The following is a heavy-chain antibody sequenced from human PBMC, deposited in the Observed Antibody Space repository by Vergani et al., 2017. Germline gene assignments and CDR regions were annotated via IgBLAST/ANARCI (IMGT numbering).Heavy chain of an antibody. CDR1: GFTFSSYS. V-gene: IGHV3-48*02. D-gene: IGHD1-1*01. J-gene: IGHJ3*02. CDR3: AGDPVGSHWRCAFDI. CDR2: ISSSSSTI. Sequence: EVQLVESGGGLVQPGGSLRLSCAASGFTFSSYSMNWVRQAPGKGLEWVSYISSSSSTIYYADSVKGRFTISRDNAKNSLYLQMNSLRDEDTAVYYCAGDPVGSHWRCAFDIWGQGTMVTVSS.